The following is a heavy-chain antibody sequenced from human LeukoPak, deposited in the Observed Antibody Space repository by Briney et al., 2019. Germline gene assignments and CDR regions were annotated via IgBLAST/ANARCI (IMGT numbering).Heavy chain of an antibody. V-gene: IGHV4-31*11. D-gene: IGHD3/OR15-3a*01. CDR3: AREDWDYAFDI. CDR2: IYYSGGT. Sequence: PSETLSLTCAVSGGSISSDGDYWSWIRQRPGKVLEWIGYIYYSGGTYYSPSLKSRLTISIDKSKNQFSLKLSSVTAADTAVYYCAREDWDYAFDIWGQGKMVTVSS. J-gene: IGHJ3*02. CDR1: GGSISSDGDY.